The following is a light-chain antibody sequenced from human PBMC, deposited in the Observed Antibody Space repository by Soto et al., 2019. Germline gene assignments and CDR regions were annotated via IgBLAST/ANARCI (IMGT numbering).Light chain of an antibody. CDR1: TSDVGI. CDR2: EVT. J-gene: IGLJ1*01. CDR3: CSFGGSGYV. Sequence: VLTQPASVSGSPGQSITISCSGTTSDVGIVSWYQHHPGKAPKLMIHEVTKRPSGVSDRFSGSKSGNSASLTISGLQAEDEADYFCCSFGGSGYVFGTGTKVTVL. V-gene: IGLV2-23*02.